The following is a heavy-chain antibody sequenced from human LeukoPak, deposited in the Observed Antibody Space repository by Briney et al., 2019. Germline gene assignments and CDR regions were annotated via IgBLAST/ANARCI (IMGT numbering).Heavy chain of an antibody. D-gene: IGHD4-11*01. CDR3: ARLGPGY. CDR1: GASISSYH. CDR2: IYYSGST. V-gene: IGHV4-59*05. Sequence: SETLSLTCTVSGASISSYHWSWIRQPPGKGLEWIGSIYYSGSTYYNPSLKSRVTISVDTSKNQFSLKLSSVTAADTAVYYCARLGPGYWGQGTLVTVSS. J-gene: IGHJ4*02.